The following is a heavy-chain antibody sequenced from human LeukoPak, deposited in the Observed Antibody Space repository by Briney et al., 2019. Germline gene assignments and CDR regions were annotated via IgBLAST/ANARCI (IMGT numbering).Heavy chain of an antibody. CDR3: AHSNRIRDFVDY. J-gene: IGHJ4*02. V-gene: IGHV2-5*01. CDR2: NYWNDDK. D-gene: IGHD3-9*01. Sequence: DSGPTLVKPTQTLTLTCTFSRFSLSTSGVGVGWIRKPPGKALEWLALNYWNDDKRYSPSLKSRLTITKDTSKNQVVLTMTNRDPVDTATYFFAHSNRIRDFVDYWGQGTLVTVSS. CDR1: RFSLSTSGVG.